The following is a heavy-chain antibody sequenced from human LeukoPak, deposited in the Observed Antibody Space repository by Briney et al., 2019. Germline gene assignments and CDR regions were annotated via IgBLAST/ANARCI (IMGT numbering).Heavy chain of an antibody. D-gene: IGHD4-17*01. J-gene: IGHJ2*01. CDR1: GGSISSYY. CDR3: ARLRAYGDYLSWYFDL. V-gene: IGHV4-59*01. Sequence: SETLSLTCTVSGGSISSYYWSWIRQPPGKGLEWIGYIYYSGSTNYIPSLKSRVTISVDTSKNQFSLKLSSVTAADTAVYYCARLRAYGDYLSWYFDLWGRGTLVTVSS. CDR2: IYYSGST.